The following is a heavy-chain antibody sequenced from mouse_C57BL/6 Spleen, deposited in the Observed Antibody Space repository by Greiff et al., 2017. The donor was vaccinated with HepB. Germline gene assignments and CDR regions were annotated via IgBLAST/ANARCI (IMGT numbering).Heavy chain of an antibody. D-gene: IGHD1-1*01. J-gene: IGHJ2*01. CDR3: ARGEYGRTSFDY. V-gene: IGHV1-20*01. CDR1: GYSFTGYF. Sequence: VQLQQSGPELVKPGDSVKISCKASGYSFTGYFMNWVMQSHGKSLEWIGRINPYNGDTFYNQKFKGKATLTVDKSSSTAHMELRSLTSEDSAVYYCARGEYGRTSFDYWGQGTTLTVSS. CDR2: INPYNGDT.